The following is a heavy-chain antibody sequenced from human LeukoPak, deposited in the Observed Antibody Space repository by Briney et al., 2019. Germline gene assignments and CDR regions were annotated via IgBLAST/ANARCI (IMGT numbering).Heavy chain of an antibody. J-gene: IGHJ1*01. D-gene: IGHD6-13*01. Sequence: YPGGSLRLSCAASGFTFSIYGMGWVRQAPGKGLEWVSSISDNGGNTYYADSAKGRFTISRDNAKNSLYLQMNSLRAEDTAVYYCARDVNGISSTWYEHWGQGTLVTVSS. CDR2: ISDNGGNT. CDR3: ARDVNGISSTWYEH. CDR1: GFTFSIYG. V-gene: IGHV3-23*01.